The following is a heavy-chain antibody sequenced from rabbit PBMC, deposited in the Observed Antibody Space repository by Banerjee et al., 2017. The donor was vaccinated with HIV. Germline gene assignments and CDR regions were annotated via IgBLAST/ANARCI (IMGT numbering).Heavy chain of an antibody. CDR1: GFDFSSYY. CDR3: ARDGLYASSSGYYLTFNL. V-gene: IGHV1S7*01. J-gene: IGHJ4*01. D-gene: IGHD1-1*01. Sequence: QLEESGGGLVQPGGSLKLSCKASGFDFSSYYMSWVRQAPGKGLEWIGYIDPVFGSTYYASWVNGRFTISSHNAQNTLYLQLNSLTAADTATYFCARDGLYASSSGYYLTFNLWGQGTLVTVS. CDR2: IDPVFGST.